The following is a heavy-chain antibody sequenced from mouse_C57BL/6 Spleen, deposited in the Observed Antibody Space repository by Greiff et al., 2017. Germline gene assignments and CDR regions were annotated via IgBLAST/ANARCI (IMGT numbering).Heavy chain of an antibody. Sequence: EVQLQESGAELVRPGASVKLSCTASGFNIKDDYMHWVKQRPEQGLEWIGWIGPENGDTEYASKFQGKAPISADTSSNTTYLQLSSLTSADTAVYYCATDYCSNYGFAYWGQGTLVTVSA. D-gene: IGHD2-5*01. CDR2: IGPENGDT. CDR3: ATDYCSNYGFAY. CDR1: GFNIKDDY. V-gene: IGHV14-4*01. J-gene: IGHJ3*01.